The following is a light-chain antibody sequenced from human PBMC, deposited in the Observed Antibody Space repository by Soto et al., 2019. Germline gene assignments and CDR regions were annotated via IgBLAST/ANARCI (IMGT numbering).Light chain of an antibody. CDR1: KLGDKY. CDR2: QDS. Sequence: SYELTQPPSVSVSPGQTASITCSGDKLGDKYACWYQQKPGQSPVLVIYQDSKRPSGIPERFSGSNSGNTATLTISGTQAMDEADYYCQAWDCSTSCVVFGGGTKVTVL. V-gene: IGLV3-1*01. CDR3: QAWDCSTSCVV. J-gene: IGLJ2*01.